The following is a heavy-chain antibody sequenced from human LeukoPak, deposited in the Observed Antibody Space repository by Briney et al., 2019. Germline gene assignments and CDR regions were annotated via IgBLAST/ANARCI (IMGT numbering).Heavy chain of an antibody. CDR1: GLTFSSYA. CDR2: ISGSGGTT. V-gene: IGHV3-23*01. Sequence: GGSLRLSCAASGLTFSSYAMNWVRQALGKGLEWVSAISGSGGTTYYAHSVKGRFTISRDNSKNTLYLQINSLRAEDTAVYYCAKDHLPGIVVADRDYWGQGTLVTVSS. CDR3: AKDHLPGIVVADRDY. D-gene: IGHD6-19*01. J-gene: IGHJ4*02.